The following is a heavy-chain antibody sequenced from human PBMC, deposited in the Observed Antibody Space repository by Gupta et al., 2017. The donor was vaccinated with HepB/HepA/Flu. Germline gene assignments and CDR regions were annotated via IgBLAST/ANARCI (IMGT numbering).Heavy chain of an antibody. CDR2: ISYDGSNK. Sequence: QVQLVESGGGVVQPGRSLRLSCAASGFTFSSYGMDWVPQAPGKGLEWVAVISYDGSNKYYADSVKGRFTISRDNSKNTLYLQMNSLRAEDTAVYYCAKVYKLRSSGYYPDAFDIWGQGTMVTVSS. J-gene: IGHJ3*02. D-gene: IGHD3-22*01. CDR1: GFTFSSYG. V-gene: IGHV3-30*18. CDR3: AKVYKLRSSGYYPDAFDI.